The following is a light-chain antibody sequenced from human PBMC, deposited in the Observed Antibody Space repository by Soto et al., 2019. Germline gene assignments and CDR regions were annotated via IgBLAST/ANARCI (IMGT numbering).Light chain of an antibody. CDR1: RSNVESNT. J-gene: IGLJ3*02. CDR3: AAWDDSLSGVV. Sequence: QSVLTQPPSASGTPGQRVTISCSGSRSNVESNTVSWYQQLPGTAPKLLIYSNDQRPSGVPDRFSGSKSGTSASLAISGLRSEDEANYYCAAWDDSLSGVVFGGGTQLTVL. CDR2: SND. V-gene: IGLV1-44*01.